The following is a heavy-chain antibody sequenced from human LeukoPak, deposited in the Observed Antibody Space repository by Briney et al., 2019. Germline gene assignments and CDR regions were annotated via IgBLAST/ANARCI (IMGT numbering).Heavy chain of an antibody. V-gene: IGHV4-39*07. CDR1: GGSISNINYN. J-gene: IGHJ6*03. CDR3: ARDRSNNPYYFYYMDV. D-gene: IGHD1/OR15-1a*01. CDR2: IEYSRGA. Sequence: SETLSLNSTVSGGSISNINYNWRWIRQPPGKGLEMIGSIEYSRGAHYKPSLKSRVTISVDTSKNQFSLRLSSVSAADTALYYCARDRSNNPYYFYYMDVWGRGTTVTVSS.